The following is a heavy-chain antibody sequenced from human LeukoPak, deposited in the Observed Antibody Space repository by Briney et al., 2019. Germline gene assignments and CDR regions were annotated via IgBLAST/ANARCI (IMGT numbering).Heavy chain of an antibody. Sequence: GASVKVSCKASGCTFTSYYMHWVRQAPGQGLEWMGIINPSGGSTSYAQKFQGRVTMTRDTSTSTVYMELSSLRSEDTAVYYCARAGRSYDSSGYDHLFDYWGQGTLVTVSS. CDR1: GCTFTSYY. CDR3: ARAGRSYDSSGYDHLFDY. CDR2: INPSGGST. V-gene: IGHV1-46*01. J-gene: IGHJ4*02. D-gene: IGHD3-22*01.